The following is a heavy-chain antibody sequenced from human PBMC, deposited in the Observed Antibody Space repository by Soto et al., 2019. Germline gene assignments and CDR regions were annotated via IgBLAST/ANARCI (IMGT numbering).Heavy chain of an antibody. J-gene: IGHJ4*02. CDR3: ARVSLIPGLLEYYFDY. CDR2: IKQDGSEK. Sequence: GGSLRLSCAASGFTFSSYWMSWVRQAPGKGLEWVANIKQDGSEKYYVDSVKGRFTISRDNAKNSLYLQMNSLRAEDTAVYYCARVSLIPGLLEYYFDYWGQGTLVTVSS. CDR1: GFTFSSYW. V-gene: IGHV3-7*05. D-gene: IGHD3-3*01.